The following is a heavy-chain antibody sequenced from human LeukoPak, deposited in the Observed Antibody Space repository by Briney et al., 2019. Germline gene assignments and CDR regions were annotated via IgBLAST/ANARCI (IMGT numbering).Heavy chain of an antibody. CDR1: GFTFGDFH. CDR2: ISSGGSTT. Sequence: GGSLRLSCVTSGFTFGDFHMNWLRQAPGKGLEHVSYISSGGSTTYYADSVVGRFSISRDDAKNFLYLQMDSLRDGDTAVYYCARDPHAGIFDSWGQGTLVTVSS. V-gene: IGHV3-48*02. J-gene: IGHJ4*02. CDR3: ARDPHAGIFDS.